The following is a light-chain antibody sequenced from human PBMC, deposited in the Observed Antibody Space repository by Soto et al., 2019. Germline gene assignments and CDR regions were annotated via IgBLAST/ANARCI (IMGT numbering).Light chain of an antibody. CDR1: HTITGTY. J-gene: IGKJ1*01. Sequence: EVVLTQFPGTLSLSPGERATLSCRASHTITGTYLAWYQQKPGQAPRLLIHGASTRATGIPDRFSGGGTGTDFNLNISRVEPEDFAMYYCQQYGRSKRWTFGQGTKVDI. V-gene: IGKV3-20*01. CDR2: GAS. CDR3: QQYGRSKRWT.